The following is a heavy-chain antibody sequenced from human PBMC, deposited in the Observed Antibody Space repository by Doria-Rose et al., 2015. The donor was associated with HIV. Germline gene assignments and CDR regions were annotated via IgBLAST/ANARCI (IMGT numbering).Heavy chain of an antibody. CDR1: GVSLSSPGMG. Sequence: QITLKECGPVLVKPTETLTLTCTVSGVSLSSPGMGVSRIRQPPGKALEWLASIFSDDERSYKTSLKSRLTISRGTSKSQVVLTMTDMDPVDTATYYCARIKSSRWYHKYYFDFWGQGTLVIVSA. J-gene: IGHJ4*02. D-gene: IGHD6-13*01. CDR3: ARIKSSRWYHKYYFDF. V-gene: IGHV2-26*01. CDR2: IFSDDER.